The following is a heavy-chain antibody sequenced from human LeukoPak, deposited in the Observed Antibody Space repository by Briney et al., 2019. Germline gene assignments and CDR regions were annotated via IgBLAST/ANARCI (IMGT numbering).Heavy chain of an antibody. D-gene: IGHD3-22*01. Sequence: DPSETLSLTCTVSGGSISSYYWSWIRQPPGKGLEWIGYIYYSGSTNYNPSLKSRVTISVDTSKNQFSLKLSSVTAADTAVYYCARGYYDSSEWFDPWGQGTLVTVSS. J-gene: IGHJ5*02. V-gene: IGHV4-59*08. CDR1: GGSISSYY. CDR3: ARGYYDSSEWFDP. CDR2: IYYSGST.